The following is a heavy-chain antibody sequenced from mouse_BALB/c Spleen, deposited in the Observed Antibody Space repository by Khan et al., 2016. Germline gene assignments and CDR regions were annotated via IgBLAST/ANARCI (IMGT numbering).Heavy chain of an antibody. CDR3: AQEYDGYYSVGY. CDR2: ISYSGSS. CDR1: GDSITSGY. V-gene: IGHV3-8*02. J-gene: IGHJ2*01. Sequence: VQLKESGPSLVKPSQTLSLTCSVTGDSITSGYWNWIRKFPGNKLEYMGYISYSGSSYYNPSLKSRISITRDTSKNQYYLQLNSVTTEDTATYYCAQEYDGYYSVGYWGKGTTLTVSS. D-gene: IGHD2-3*01.